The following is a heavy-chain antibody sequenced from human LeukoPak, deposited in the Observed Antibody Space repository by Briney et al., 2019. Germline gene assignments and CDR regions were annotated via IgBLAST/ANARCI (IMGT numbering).Heavy chain of an antibody. Sequence: GASVKVSCKASGYTFTSYGISWVRQAPGQGLEWMGWISAYNGNTNHAQKLQGRVTMTTDTSTSTAYMELRSLRSDDTAVYYCAAPAPSGSYYLPWDYWGQGTLVTVSS. J-gene: IGHJ4*02. D-gene: IGHD3-10*01. CDR1: GYTFTSYG. V-gene: IGHV1-18*01. CDR2: ISAYNGNT. CDR3: AAPAPSGSYYLPWDY.